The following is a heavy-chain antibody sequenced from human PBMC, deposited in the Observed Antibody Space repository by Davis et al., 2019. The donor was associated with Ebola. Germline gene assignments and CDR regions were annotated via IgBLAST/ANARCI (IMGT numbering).Heavy chain of an antibody. V-gene: IGHV4-59*11. D-gene: IGHD6-6*01. J-gene: IGHJ4*02. CDR2: IYYTGIT. CDR3: AREGSSSSGYYFDY. CDR1: GGSISGHY. Sequence: PGGSLRLSCTVSGGSISGHYWSWIRQPPGQGLEWIGYIYYTGITNYNPSLKSRVTISVDTSKNQFSLKLSSVTAADTAVYYCAREGSSSSGYYFDYWGQGTLVTVSS.